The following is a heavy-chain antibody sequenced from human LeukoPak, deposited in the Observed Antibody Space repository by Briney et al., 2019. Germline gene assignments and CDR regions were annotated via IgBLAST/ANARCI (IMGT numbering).Heavy chain of an antibody. CDR3: ARGGNYDFWSAQGWFDP. D-gene: IGHD3-3*01. V-gene: IGHV1-69*05. Sequence: ASVKVSCKASGGTFSSYAISWVRQAPGQGLEWMGRIIPIFGTANYAQKFQGRVTITTDESTSTAYMELSSLRSEDTAVYYCARGGNYDFWSAQGWFDPWGQGTLVTVSS. CDR1: GGTFSSYA. CDR2: IIPIFGTA. J-gene: IGHJ5*02.